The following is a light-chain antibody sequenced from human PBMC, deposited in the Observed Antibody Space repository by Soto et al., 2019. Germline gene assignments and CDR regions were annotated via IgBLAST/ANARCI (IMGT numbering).Light chain of an antibody. J-gene: IGKJ5*01. CDR1: QSVSSSY. CDR2: DAP. CDR3: QQRNKRLGT. Sequence: VLTNKPATLRWSPGESATLSWRARQSVSSSYLAWYHKTPGQAPRLLIYDAPNRATGIPARLRGSGSGTAYTLISSIRQPEDRAVYYGQQRNKRLGTCGLGTRLEIK. V-gene: IGKV3D-20*02.